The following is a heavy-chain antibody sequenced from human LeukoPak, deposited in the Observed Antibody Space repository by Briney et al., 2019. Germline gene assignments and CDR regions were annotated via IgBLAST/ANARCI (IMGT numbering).Heavy chain of an antibody. V-gene: IGHV1-69*13. CDR3: ARTTVVTPSSHAFDI. CDR1: GGTFSSYA. CDR2: IIPIFGTA. Sequence: SVKASCKASGGTFSSYAISWVRQAPGQGLEWMGGIIPIFGTANYAQKFQGRVTITADESTSTAYMELSSLRSEDTAVYYCARTTVVTPSSHAFDIWGQGTMVTVSS. D-gene: IGHD4-23*01. J-gene: IGHJ3*02.